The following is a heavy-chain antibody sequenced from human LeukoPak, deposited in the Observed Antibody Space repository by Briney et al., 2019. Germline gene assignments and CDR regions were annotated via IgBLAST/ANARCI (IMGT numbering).Heavy chain of an antibody. CDR3: ARESQQLVHSHYYYYMDV. CDR1: GFTFSSYS. J-gene: IGHJ6*03. CDR2: ISSSSSYI. Sequence: GGSLRLSCAASGFTFSSYSMNWVRQAPGKGLEWVSSISSSSSYIYYADSVKGRFTISRDNAKNSLYLQMNSLRAEDTAVYYCARESQQLVHSHYYYYMDVWGKGTTVTVSS. D-gene: IGHD6-13*01. V-gene: IGHV3-21*01.